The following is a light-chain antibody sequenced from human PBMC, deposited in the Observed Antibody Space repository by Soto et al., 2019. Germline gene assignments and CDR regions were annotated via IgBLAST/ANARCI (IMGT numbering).Light chain of an antibody. CDR1: QSVSSN. CDR2: GAS. V-gene: IGKV3-15*01. J-gene: IGKJ1*01. CDR3: QQYGTWWT. Sequence: EIVMTQSPATLSVSPGERATLSCRASQSVSSNLAWYQQKPGQAPRLLIYGASTRATGIPARFSGSGSGKELTLTISSLQSEDFAVYYCQQYGTWWTFGQGTKVEIK.